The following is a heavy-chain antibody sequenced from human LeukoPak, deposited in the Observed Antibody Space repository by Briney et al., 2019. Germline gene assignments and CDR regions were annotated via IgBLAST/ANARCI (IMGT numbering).Heavy chain of an antibody. CDR2: INHSGST. CDR3: ARGLPAAPNRPAYYYGSGSYSPPPLN. D-gene: IGHD3-10*01. J-gene: IGHJ4*02. V-gene: IGHV4-34*01. Sequence: SETLSLTCAVYGGSFSGYYWSWIRQPPGKGLEWIGEINHSGSTNYNPSLKSRVTISVDTSKNQFSLKLSSVTAADTAVYYCARGLPAAPNRPAYYYGSGSYSPPPLNWGQGTLVTVSS. CDR1: GGSFSGYY.